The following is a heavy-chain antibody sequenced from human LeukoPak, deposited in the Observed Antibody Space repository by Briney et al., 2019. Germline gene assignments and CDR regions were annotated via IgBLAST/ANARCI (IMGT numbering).Heavy chain of an antibody. J-gene: IGHJ4*02. CDR1: GYTFTGYY. V-gene: IGHV1-2*06. CDR2: ISPNSGGT. D-gene: IGHD6-19*01. CDR3: ARGAVAGTEGLGSFPID. Sequence: ASVKVSCKASGYTFTGYYMHWVRQAPGQGLEWMGRISPNSGGTNYAQKFQGRVTMTRDTSISTAYMELSRLRSDDTAVYYCARGAVAGTEGLGSFPIDWGQGTLVTVSS.